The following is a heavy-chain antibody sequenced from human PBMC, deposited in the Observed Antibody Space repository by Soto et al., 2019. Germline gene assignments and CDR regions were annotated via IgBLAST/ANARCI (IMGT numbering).Heavy chain of an antibody. CDR2: ISYDGSSK. J-gene: IGHJ4*02. V-gene: IGHV3-30*18. Sequence: QVQLVESGGGVVQPGRSLRLSCAASGFTFSSYGMHWVRQTPGKGLEWVTVISYDGSSKYYADSVKGRFTISRDNSKNTLYLQVNSLRDDDTAVYYCAKRGYSGNSIYQWGRGTLVTVSS. D-gene: IGHD1-26*01. CDR3: AKRGYSGNSIYQ. CDR1: GFTFSSYG.